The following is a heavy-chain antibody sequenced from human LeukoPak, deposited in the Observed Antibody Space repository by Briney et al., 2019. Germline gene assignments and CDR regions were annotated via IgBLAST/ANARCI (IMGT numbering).Heavy chain of an antibody. J-gene: IGHJ4*02. CDR3: ARAHSNRGSYDY. D-gene: IGHD3-16*01. V-gene: IGHV1-18*01. CDR2: ISAYNGNT. CDR1: GYTFTNYG. Sequence: ASVKVSCKASGYTFTNYGVTWVRQAPGQGLEWMGWISAYNGNTNYAQKFQGRVTMTRDTSTSTVYMELSSLRSEDTAVYYCARAHSNRGSYDYWGQGTLVTVSS.